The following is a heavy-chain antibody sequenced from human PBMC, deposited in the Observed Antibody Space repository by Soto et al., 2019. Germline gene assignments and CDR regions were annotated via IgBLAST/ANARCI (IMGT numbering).Heavy chain of an antibody. CDR2: ISPMFGAA. D-gene: IGHD3-10*01. CDR1: GGTFNTYA. Sequence: QVQLVQSGAEMKKPGSSVKVSCQSSGGTFNTYAMNWVRQAPGQGPEWVGDISPMFGAANYAPKFQGRVTITAGESTGTSYMQLSSLTSEDTALYFCAREVQVHTPAFVYWGQGTLVTVSS. CDR3: AREVQVHTPAFVY. V-gene: IGHV1-69*19. J-gene: IGHJ4*02.